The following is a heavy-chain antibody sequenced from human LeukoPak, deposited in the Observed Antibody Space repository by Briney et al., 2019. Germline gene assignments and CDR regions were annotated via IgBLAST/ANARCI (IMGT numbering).Heavy chain of an antibody. J-gene: IGHJ4*02. D-gene: IGHD6-19*01. CDR2: IRYDGSNK. CDR1: GFTFSSYC. Sequence: GGSLRLSCAASGFTFSSYCMHWVRQAPGKGLEWVAFIRYDGSNKYYADSVKGRFTISRDNSKNTLYLQMNSLRAEDTAVYYCARDGKYSSERSDYWGQGTLVTVSS. V-gene: IGHV3-30*02. CDR3: ARDGKYSSERSDY.